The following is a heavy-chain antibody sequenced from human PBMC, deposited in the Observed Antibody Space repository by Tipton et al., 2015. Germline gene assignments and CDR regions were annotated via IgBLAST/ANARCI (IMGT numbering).Heavy chain of an antibody. V-gene: IGHV4-4*07. CDR2: IYISGST. D-gene: IGHD6-19*01. J-gene: IGHJ5*02. Sequence: TLSLTCTVSGGSISSYYWSWIRQPAGKGLEWIGRIYISGSTNYNPSLKSRVTISVDTSKNQFSLKLGSVTAADTAVYYCASGWSPRWFDPWGQGTLVAVSS. CDR3: ASGWSPRWFDP. CDR1: GGSISSYY.